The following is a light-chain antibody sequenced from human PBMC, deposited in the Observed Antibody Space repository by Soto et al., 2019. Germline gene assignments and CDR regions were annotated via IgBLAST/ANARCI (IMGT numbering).Light chain of an antibody. Sequence: DIQMTQSPSSLSTSVGDRVTITCQASQDISNYLNWYQQKPGKAPKLLIYDASNLETEVPSRFSGSGSGTDFSFTISSLQPEDIATYYCQQYDYLPPTFGQGTRLEIK. J-gene: IGKJ5*01. CDR2: DAS. V-gene: IGKV1-33*01. CDR3: QQYDYLPPT. CDR1: QDISNY.